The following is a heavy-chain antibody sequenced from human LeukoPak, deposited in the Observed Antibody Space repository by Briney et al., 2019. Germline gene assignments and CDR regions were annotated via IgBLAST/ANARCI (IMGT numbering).Heavy chain of an antibody. Sequence: PGGSLRLSCAASGFTFSGYAMNWVRQAPGKGLEWVSHIYSSDTTYAYSVKGRFTISRDNAKNSLYLQMNSLRDEATAVYYCARDLHYAFDIWGQGTMVTASS. J-gene: IGHJ3*02. CDR2: IYSSDTT. CDR1: GFTFSGYA. V-gene: IGHV3-48*02. CDR3: ARDLHYAFDI. D-gene: IGHD3-10*01.